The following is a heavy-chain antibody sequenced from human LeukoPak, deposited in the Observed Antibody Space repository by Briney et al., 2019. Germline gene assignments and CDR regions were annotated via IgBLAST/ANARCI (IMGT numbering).Heavy chain of an antibody. CDR3: AKDNRYRQYYYDSSGYDSQTLDY. CDR1: GFTFSSYW. Sequence: GGSLRLSCAASGFTFSSYWMHWVRQAPGKGLEWVSAISGSGGSTYYADSVKGRFTISRDNSKNTLYLQMNSLRAEDTAVYYCAKDNRYRQYYYDSSGYDSQTLDYWGQGTLVTVSS. D-gene: IGHD3-22*01. J-gene: IGHJ4*02. CDR2: ISGSGGST. V-gene: IGHV3-23*01.